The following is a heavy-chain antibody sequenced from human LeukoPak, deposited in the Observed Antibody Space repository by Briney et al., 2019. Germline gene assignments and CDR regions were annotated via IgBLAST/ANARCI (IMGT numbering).Heavy chain of an antibody. V-gene: IGHV4-39*07. CDR2: IYYSGST. CDR1: GGSISSSSYY. CDR3: ARALYYDSSGLLDY. D-gene: IGHD3-22*01. Sequence: PSETLSLTCTVSGGSISSSSYYWGWIRQPPGKGLECIGSIYYSGSTYYNPSLKSRVTISVDTSKNQFSLKLSSVTAADTAVYYCARALYYDSSGLLDYWGQGTLVTVSS. J-gene: IGHJ4*02.